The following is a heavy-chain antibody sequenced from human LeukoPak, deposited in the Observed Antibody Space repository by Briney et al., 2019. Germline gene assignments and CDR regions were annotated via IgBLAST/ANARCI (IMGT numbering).Heavy chain of an antibody. CDR2: ISSSSSNI. CDR3: ARGQGTTVPAYWYFDL. J-gene: IGHJ2*01. D-gene: IGHD4-17*01. CDR1: GFTFSSYS. Sequence: GGSLRLSCAASGFTFSSYSMNWVRQAPGKGLEWVSSISSSSSNIYYADSVKRRFTTSRDNAKNSLYLQMNSLRAEDTAVYYCARGQGTTVPAYWYFDLWGRGTLVTVSS. V-gene: IGHV3-21*01.